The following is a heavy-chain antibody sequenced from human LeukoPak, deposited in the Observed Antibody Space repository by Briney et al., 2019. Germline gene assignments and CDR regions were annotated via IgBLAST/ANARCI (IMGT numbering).Heavy chain of an antibody. CDR2: ISAYNGNT. CDR3: ARGLYYYDSSGYSVYFDY. J-gene: IGHJ4*02. CDR1: GYTFTSYG. V-gene: IGHV1-18*01. D-gene: IGHD3-22*01. Sequence: GASVEVSCKASGYTFTSYGISWVRQAPGQGLEWMGWISAYNGNTNYAQKLQGRVTMTTDTSTSTAYMELRSLRSDDTAVYYCARGLYYYDSSGYSVYFDYWGQGTLVTVSS.